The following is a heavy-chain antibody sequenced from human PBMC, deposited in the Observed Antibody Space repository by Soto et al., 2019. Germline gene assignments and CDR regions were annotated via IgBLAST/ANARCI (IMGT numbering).Heavy chain of an antibody. CDR3: AKDRTMARRIRAFDI. CDR2: ISGSGGMT. D-gene: IGHD2-2*01. J-gene: IGHJ3*02. CDR1: GFAFGNYP. Sequence: EAQLLQSGGGLVPPGGSPRLSCVASGFAFGNYPMAWVRQTPEKGLQWISTISGSGGMTDYEDSVRGRFTISIDHSKDTVHLQMTSLRADDPAVYYCAKDRTMARRIRAFDIWGQGTTVTISS. V-gene: IGHV3-23*01.